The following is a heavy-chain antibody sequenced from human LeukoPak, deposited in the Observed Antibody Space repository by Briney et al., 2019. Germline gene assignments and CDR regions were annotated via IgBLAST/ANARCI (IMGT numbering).Heavy chain of an antibody. CDR3: AREVKNYGSSGYHQYYFDY. Sequence: ASVKVSCTASGYTFTSYGISWVRQAPGQGLEWMGWISAYNGNTNYAQKLQGRVTMTTDTSTSTAYMELRSLRSDDTAVYYCAREVKNYGSSGYHQYYFDYWGQGTLVTVSS. V-gene: IGHV1-18*01. J-gene: IGHJ4*02. CDR1: GYTFTSYG. D-gene: IGHD3-22*01. CDR2: ISAYNGNT.